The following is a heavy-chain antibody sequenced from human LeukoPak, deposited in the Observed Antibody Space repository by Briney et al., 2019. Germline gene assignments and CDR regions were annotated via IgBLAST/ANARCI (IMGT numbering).Heavy chain of an antibody. Sequence: GASVKVSCKASGYTFTGYYMHWVRQAPGQGLEWMGWINPNSGSTNYAQKFQGRVTMTRDTSISTAYMELSGLRSDDTAVYYCARFRAVIDYLIDYWGQGTLVTVSS. V-gene: IGHV1-2*02. CDR2: INPNSGST. CDR3: ARFRAVIDYLIDY. CDR1: GYTFTGYY. J-gene: IGHJ4*02. D-gene: IGHD3-10*01.